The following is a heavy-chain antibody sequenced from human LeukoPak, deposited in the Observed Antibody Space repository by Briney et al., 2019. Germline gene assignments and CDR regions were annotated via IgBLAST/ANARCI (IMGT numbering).Heavy chain of an antibody. CDR2: IKQDGSEK. D-gene: IGHD3-22*01. J-gene: IGHJ4*02. CDR1: GFTFSSYW. CDR3: ARDLVGDYFDSSGEFDY. V-gene: IGHV3-7*01. Sequence: PGGSLRLSCAASGFTFSSYWMSWVRQAPGKGLEWVANIKQDGSEKYYVDSVKGRFTISRDNAKNSLYLQMNSLRAEDTAVYYSARDLVGDYFDSSGEFDYWGQGTLVTVSS.